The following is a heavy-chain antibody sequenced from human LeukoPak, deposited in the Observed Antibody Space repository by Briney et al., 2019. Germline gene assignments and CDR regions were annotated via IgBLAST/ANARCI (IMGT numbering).Heavy chain of an antibody. V-gene: IGHV4-59*01. CDR2: IYYSGST. Sequence: SETLSLTCTVSGGSISSYYWSWIRQPPGKGLEWIGYIYYSGSTNYNPSLKSRVTISVDTSKNQFSLKLSSVTAADTAVYYCARVGGAPYDFWSGYWGTRYYFDYWGQGTLVTVSS. J-gene: IGHJ4*02. D-gene: IGHD3-3*01. CDR3: ARVGGAPYDFWSGYWGTRYYFDY. CDR1: GGSISSYY.